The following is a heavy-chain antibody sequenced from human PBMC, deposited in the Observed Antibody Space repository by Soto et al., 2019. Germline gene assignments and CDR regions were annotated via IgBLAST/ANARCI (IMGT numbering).Heavy chain of an antibody. CDR2: ISYDGSNK. J-gene: IGHJ4*02. Sequence: PXESMQLCCAASLFTFSKYAMHWVRQAAGKWMKGVAVISYDGSNKYYADSVKGRFTISRDNSKNTLYLQMNSLRAEDTAAYYCARGFTGREEMYEYWGQGIRVAVPS. D-gene: IGHD2-15*01. CDR1: LFTFSKYA. V-gene: IGHV3-30-3*01. CDR3: ARGFTGREEMYEY.